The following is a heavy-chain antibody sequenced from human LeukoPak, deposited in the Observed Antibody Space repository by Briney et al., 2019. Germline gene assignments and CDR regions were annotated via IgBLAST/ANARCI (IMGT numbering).Heavy chain of an antibody. V-gene: IGHV3-7*01. CDR2: IKQDGSEK. CDR1: GFTFSSYS. D-gene: IGHD3-10*01. J-gene: IGHJ5*02. CDR3: ARVVGITDYGSGSYSPYXXFDP. Sequence: GGSLRLSCAASGFTFSSYSMNWVRQAPGKGLEWVANIKQDGSEKYYVDSVKGRFTISRDNAKNSLYLQMNSLRAEDTAVYYCARVVGITDYGSGSYSPYXXFDPXXQGXLVTVX.